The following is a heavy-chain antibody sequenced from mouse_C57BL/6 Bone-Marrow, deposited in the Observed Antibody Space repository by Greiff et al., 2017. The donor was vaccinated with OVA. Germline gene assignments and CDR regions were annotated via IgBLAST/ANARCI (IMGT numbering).Heavy chain of an antibody. V-gene: IGHV14-2*01. D-gene: IGHD1-1*01. J-gene: IGHJ2*01. CDR1: GFNIKDYY. CDR3: ARNYGSSYVVDDY. CDR2: IDPEDGET. Sequence: VQLKESGAELVKPGASVKLSCTASGFNIKDYYMHWVKQRTEQGLEWIGRIDPEDGETKYAPKFQGKATITADTSSNTAYLQLSSLTSEDTAVYYCARNYGSSYVVDDYWGQGTTLTVSS.